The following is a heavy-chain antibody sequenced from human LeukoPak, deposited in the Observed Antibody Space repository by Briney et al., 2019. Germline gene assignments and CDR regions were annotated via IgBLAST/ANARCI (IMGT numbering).Heavy chain of an antibody. V-gene: IGHV4-59*12. J-gene: IGHJ4*02. CDR1: GGSISNYY. Sequence: PSETLSLTCTVSGGSISNYYWSWIRQPPGKGLEWIAYISYSGSTNYNPSLKSRVTISLDTPKDQFSLKLSSVTAADTAVYYCTLLDYWGQGTLVTVSS. CDR3: TLLDY. CDR2: ISYSGST.